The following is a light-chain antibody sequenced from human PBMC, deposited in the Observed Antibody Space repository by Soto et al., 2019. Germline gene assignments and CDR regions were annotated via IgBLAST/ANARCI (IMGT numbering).Light chain of an antibody. CDR2: DAS. J-gene: IGKJ4*01. CDR3: QQYDSYPLT. CDR1: QSISSW. Sequence: DIQMTQSPSTLSASVGDRVXXXXXASQSISSWLAGYQQKTGKAPKLLIYDASSLESGVAPRLSGSGSGTEFTLTISSLQPEDVATYYCQQYDSYPLTFGGGTKVDIK. V-gene: IGKV1-5*01.